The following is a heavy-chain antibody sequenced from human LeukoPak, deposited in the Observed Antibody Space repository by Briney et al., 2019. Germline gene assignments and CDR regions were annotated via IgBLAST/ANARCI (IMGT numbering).Heavy chain of an antibody. V-gene: IGHV1-18*01. J-gene: IGHJ4*02. CDR1: GYTFTSYG. CDR2: ISAYNGNT. Sequence: ASVKVSCKASGYTFTSYGISWVRQAPGQGLEWIGWISAYNGNTNYAQKLQGRVTMTTDTSTSTAYMELRSLRSDDTAVYYCARVLTLYYGSGDHFDYWGQGTLVTVSS. D-gene: IGHD3-10*01. CDR3: ARVLTLYYGSGDHFDY.